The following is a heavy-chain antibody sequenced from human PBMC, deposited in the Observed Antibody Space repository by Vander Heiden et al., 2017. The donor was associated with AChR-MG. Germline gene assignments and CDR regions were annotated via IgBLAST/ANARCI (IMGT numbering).Heavy chain of an antibody. Sequence: QVQLVQSGAEVKKLGASVEVPCQACGYTFPSYDINWVRQATGQGLGWMGWMSPNSGNTGYAQKCQGRVTMTRNTSISTAYMELSSLRSEDTAVYYCARVGRWQWLVPTRPYFDYWGQGTLVTVSS. D-gene: IGHD6-19*01. CDR2: MSPNSGNT. V-gene: IGHV1-8*01. CDR3: ARVGRWQWLVPTRPYFDY. J-gene: IGHJ4*02. CDR1: GYTFPSYD.